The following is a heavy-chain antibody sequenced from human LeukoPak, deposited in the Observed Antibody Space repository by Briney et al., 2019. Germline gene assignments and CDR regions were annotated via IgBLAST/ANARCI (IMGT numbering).Heavy chain of an antibody. CDR2: IIPIFGTA. D-gene: IGHD4-17*01. J-gene: IGHJ6*03. CDR1: GYTFTGYY. V-gene: IGHV1-69*13. CDR3: ASIAGGKNGDYPDPFYYYYYYMDV. Sequence: ASVKVSCKASGYTFTGYYMHWVRQAPGQGLEWMGGIIPIFGTANYAQKFQGRVTITADESTSTAYMELSSLRSEDTAVYYCASIAGGKNGDYPDPFYYYYYYMDVWGKGTTVTVSS.